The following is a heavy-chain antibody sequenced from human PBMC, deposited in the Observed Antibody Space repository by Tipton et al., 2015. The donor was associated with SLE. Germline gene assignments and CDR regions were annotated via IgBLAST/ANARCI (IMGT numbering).Heavy chain of an antibody. V-gene: IGHV4-59*01. CDR1: GGSIGSYY. CDR2: IYYSGST. J-gene: IGHJ3*02. CDR3: AREAATVNHDAFDI. Sequence: TLSLTCTVSGGSIGSYYWSWIRQPPGKGLGWIGYIYYSGSTNYNPSLKSRVTISVDTSKNQFSLKLSSVTAADTAVYYCAREAATVNHDAFDIWGQGTMATVSS. D-gene: IGHD4-17*01.